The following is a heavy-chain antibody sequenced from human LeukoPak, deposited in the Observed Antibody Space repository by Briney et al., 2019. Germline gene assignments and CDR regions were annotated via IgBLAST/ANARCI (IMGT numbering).Heavy chain of an antibody. Sequence: GRSLRLSCAASGFTFSSFAIHWVRQAPGKGLEWVAVISDDGSNTYYAYSVKGRFTISRDNSKNTLYLQMNSLRAEDTAVYYCAKDLTRNVGDWFDPWGQGTLVTVSS. D-gene: IGHD1-1*01. V-gene: IGHV3-30*07. CDR2: ISDDGSNT. CDR3: AKDLTRNVGDWFDP. J-gene: IGHJ5*02. CDR1: GFTFSSFA.